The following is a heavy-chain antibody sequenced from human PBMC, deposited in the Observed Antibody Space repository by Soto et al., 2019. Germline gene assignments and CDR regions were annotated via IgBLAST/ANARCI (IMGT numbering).Heavy chain of an antibody. CDR3: AGEHYGNSAWVDP. CDR2: MHPNSGNT. CDR1: GYTFPSYD. J-gene: IGHJ5*02. V-gene: IGHV1-8*01. Sequence: QVQLVQSGAEVKKPGASVKVSCKASGYTFPSYDINWVRQATGQGLEWMGWMHPNSGNTGYAQKFQGRVTMTRNTSISTAYMELSSLRSEDTAVDYGAGEHYGNSAWVDPWCQGTMVTVSS. D-gene: IGHD3-10*01.